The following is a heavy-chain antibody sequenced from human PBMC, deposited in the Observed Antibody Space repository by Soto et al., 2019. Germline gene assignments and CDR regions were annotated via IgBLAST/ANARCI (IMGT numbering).Heavy chain of an antibody. CDR1: GGSFSGYY. CDR3: ASTQTSYDFWHDEVGHHNYGMDV. J-gene: IGHJ6*02. Sequence: SETLSLTCAVYGGSFSGYYWNWIRQPPGKGLEWIGEINHSGSTNYSPSLKSRVTMSVDTSKYQFSLKLTSVTAADTAVYFCASTQTSYDFWHDEVGHHNYGMDVWGQGTTVTVSS. CDR2: INHSGST. V-gene: IGHV4-34*01. D-gene: IGHD3-3*01.